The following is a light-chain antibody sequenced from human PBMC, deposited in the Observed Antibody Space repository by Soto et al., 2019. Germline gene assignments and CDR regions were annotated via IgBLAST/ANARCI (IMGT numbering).Light chain of an antibody. CDR3: QHYNERPLT. J-gene: IGKJ4*01. V-gene: IGKV3-15*01. Sequence: EIVMTQSPATLSVSPGERATLSCRASQSIRTNLAWYQQKPGQAPRLLIFGASTRAIAIPARLSGSGSGTEFTLAISSLQSEDFAVYYCQHYNERPLTFGGGTKVDIK. CDR1: QSIRTN. CDR2: GAS.